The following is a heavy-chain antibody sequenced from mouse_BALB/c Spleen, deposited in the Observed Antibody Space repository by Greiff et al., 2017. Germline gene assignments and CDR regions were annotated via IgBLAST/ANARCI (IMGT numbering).Heavy chain of an antibody. V-gene: IGHV1-55*01. CDR3: AREGYDYDPFAD. CDR1: GYNFTSYW. CDR2: IYPGSGST. Sequence: VQLQQPGAELVKPGTSVKLSCKASGYNFTSYWINWVKLRPGQGLEWIGDIYPGSGSTNYNEKFKSKATLTVDTSSSTAYMQLSSLASEDSALYYCAREGYDYDPFADWGQGTLVTVSA. J-gene: IGHJ3*01. D-gene: IGHD2-4*01.